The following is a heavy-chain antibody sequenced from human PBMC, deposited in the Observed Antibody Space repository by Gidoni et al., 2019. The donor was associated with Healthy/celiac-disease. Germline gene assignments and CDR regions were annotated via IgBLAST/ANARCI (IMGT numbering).Heavy chain of an antibody. J-gene: IGHJ4*02. CDR3: ARAQQGYLFDY. D-gene: IGHD6-13*01. Sequence: QVQLQESGPGLVKPSETLSLTCTVSGGSISSYYWSWIRQPPGKGLEWIGYIYYSGSTNYNPSLKSRVTISVDTSKNQFSLKLSSVTAADTAVYYCARAQQGYLFDYWGQGTLVTVSS. V-gene: IGHV4-59*01. CDR1: GGSISSYY. CDR2: IYYSGST.